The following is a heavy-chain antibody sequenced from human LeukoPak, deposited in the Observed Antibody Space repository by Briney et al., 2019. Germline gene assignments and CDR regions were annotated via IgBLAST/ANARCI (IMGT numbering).Heavy chain of an antibody. V-gene: IGHV4-59*01. J-gene: IGHJ6*02. CDR3: ARGRRSMDV. CDR1: GGSISSYY. CDR2: IYYSGST. Sequence: PSETLSLTCTVSGGSISSYYWSWIRQPPGKGLEWIGYIYYSGSTNYTPSLKSRVTISVDTSKNQFSLKLSSVTAADTAVYYCARGRRSMDVWGQGTTVTVSS.